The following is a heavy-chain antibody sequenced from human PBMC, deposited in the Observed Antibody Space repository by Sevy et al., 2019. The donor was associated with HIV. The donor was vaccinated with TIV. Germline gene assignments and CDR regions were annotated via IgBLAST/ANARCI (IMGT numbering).Heavy chain of an antibody. CDR1: GYSFTSYW. J-gene: IGHJ5*02. CDR2: IYPGDYDT. Sequence: GESLKISCKGSGYSFTSYWIGWVRQMPGKGLEWMGIIYPGDYDTRYSPSFQGQVTISADKSISTAYLQWSSLKASDTAMYYCARRGFGWNYEARWFDPWGQGTLVTVSS. CDR3: ARRGFGWNYEARWFDP. D-gene: IGHD1-7*01. V-gene: IGHV5-51*01.